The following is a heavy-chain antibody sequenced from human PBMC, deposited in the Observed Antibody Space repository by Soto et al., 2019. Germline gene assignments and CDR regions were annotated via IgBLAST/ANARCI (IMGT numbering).Heavy chain of an antibody. CDR3: ARERGAGTYQGFDY. CDR1: GGSISTNNW. Sequence: QMHLQESGPGLVRPSGTLSLTCTVSGGSISTNNWWHWVRQSPEKGLEWIGEIHHTGSINYSPSLKSRVTMSIDQSNSQFSLSLTSVTAADTAVYFCARERGAGTYQGFDYCGQGTLVTVSS. V-gene: IGHV4-4*02. J-gene: IGHJ4*02. D-gene: IGHD1-26*01. CDR2: IHHTGSI.